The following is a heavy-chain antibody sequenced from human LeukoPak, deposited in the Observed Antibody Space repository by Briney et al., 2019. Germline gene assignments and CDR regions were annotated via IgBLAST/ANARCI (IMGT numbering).Heavy chain of an antibody. Sequence: PGGSLRLSCAASGFTFSSYEMNWVRQAPGKGLEWVSSISSSSSYIYYADSVKGRFTISRDNAKNSLYLQMNSLRAEDTAVYYCARESRHDSSGYYYVGVVDYWGQGTLVTVSS. D-gene: IGHD3-22*01. V-gene: IGHV3-21*01. CDR2: ISSSSSYI. CDR1: GFTFSSYE. CDR3: ARESRHDSSGYYYVGVVDY. J-gene: IGHJ4*02.